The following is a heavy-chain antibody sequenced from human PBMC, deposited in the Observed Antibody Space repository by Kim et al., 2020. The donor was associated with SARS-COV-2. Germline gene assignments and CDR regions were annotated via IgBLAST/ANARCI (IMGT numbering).Heavy chain of an antibody. J-gene: IGHJ4*02. Sequence: GGSLRLSCAASGFTFNKYAMSWVRQAPGGGLEWVATIGGSGLSTYYADSVKGRFSISRDNSRNTLTLHMDSLRVEDTATYYCLLRTDYWGQGALVTVSS. V-gene: IGHV3-23*01. D-gene: IGHD1-1*01. CDR1: GFTFNKYA. CDR3: LLRTDY. CDR2: IGGSGLST.